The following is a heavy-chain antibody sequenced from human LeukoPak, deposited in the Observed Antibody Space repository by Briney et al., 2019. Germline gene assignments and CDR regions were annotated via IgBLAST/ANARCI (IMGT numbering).Heavy chain of an antibody. Sequence: GGSLRLSCAASGFTFSSYGMHWVRQAPGKGLEWVAVISYDGSNKCYADSVKGRFTISRDNSKNTLYLQMNSLRAEDTAVYYCAKDRRFESYSTYYYGMDVWGQGTTVTVSS. CDR3: AKDRRFESYSTYYYGMDV. CDR1: GFTFSSYG. V-gene: IGHV3-30*18. D-gene: IGHD1-26*01. J-gene: IGHJ6*02. CDR2: ISYDGSNK.